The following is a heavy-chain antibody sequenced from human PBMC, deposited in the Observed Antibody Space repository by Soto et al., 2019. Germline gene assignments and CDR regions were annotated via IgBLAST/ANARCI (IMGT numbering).Heavy chain of an antibody. D-gene: IGHD1-20*01. J-gene: IGHJ2*01. CDR3: AGGPRYWSFAL. CDR1: GGSSRAYH. CDR2: FSYSGSL. V-gene: IGHV4-34*01. Sequence: PSETLSLTCSVYGGSSRAYHWSWIRQSPGEGLEWIGEFSYSGSLNCNPSLKRRVAVSLDTSTDHFSLTMTSVTAADTGVYFCAGGPRYWSFALGGRGTLVT.